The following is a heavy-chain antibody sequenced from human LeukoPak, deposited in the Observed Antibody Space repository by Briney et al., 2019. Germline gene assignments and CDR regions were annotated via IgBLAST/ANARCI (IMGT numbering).Heavy chain of an antibody. CDR3: ARSRYSSGSVDY. CDR2: IYTSGST. D-gene: IGHD6-19*01. Sequence: SQTLSLTCTVSGGSISSGSYYWSWIRQPAWKGLEWIGRIYTSGSTNYNPSLKSRVTISVDTSKNQFCLKLSSVTAADTAVYYCARSRYSSGSVDYWGQGTLVTVSS. V-gene: IGHV4-61*02. J-gene: IGHJ4*02. CDR1: GGSISSGSYY.